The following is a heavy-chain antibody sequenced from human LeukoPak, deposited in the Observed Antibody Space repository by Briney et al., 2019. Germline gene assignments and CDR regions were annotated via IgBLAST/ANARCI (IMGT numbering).Heavy chain of an antibody. Sequence: PSETLSLTCAVYGGSFSGYYWSWIRQPPGKGLEWIGEINHSGSTNYNPSLKSRVTISVDTSKNQFSLKLSSVTAADTAVYYRASSGGRWLQTDAFDIWGQGTMVTVSS. D-gene: IGHD5-24*01. CDR3: ASSGGRWLQTDAFDI. V-gene: IGHV4-34*01. CDR2: INHSGST. CDR1: GGSFSGYY. J-gene: IGHJ3*02.